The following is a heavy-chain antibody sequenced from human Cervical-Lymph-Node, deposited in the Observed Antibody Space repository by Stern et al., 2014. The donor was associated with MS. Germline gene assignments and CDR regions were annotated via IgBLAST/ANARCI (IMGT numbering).Heavy chain of an antibody. CDR2: IKPDGSEK. Sequence: EVQLVESGGGLVQPGGSLRLSCAASGFTFSSYWMSWVRQAPGKGLEWVANIKPDGSEKYYVDSVKGRFTISRDNAKNSLYLQMNSLRAEDTAVYYCARVGSSWVNDYWGQGTLVTVSS. CDR3: ARVGSSWVNDY. D-gene: IGHD6-13*01. J-gene: IGHJ4*02. V-gene: IGHV3-7*01. CDR1: GFTFSSYW.